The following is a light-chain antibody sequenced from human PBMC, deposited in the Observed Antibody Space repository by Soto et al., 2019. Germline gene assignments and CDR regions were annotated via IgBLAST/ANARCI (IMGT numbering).Light chain of an antibody. CDR3: QQYGGSPFT. J-gene: IGKJ3*01. V-gene: IGKV3-20*01. Sequence: EIVLTQSPGTLSLSPGERAPLSCRASQSVSVNYLAWYQQKGGQAPRLLIYAASTRATGVPDRFSGTGSGTDFALTISRLETDDSAVYYCQQYGGSPFTFGPGTKVDIK. CDR2: AAS. CDR1: QSVSVNY.